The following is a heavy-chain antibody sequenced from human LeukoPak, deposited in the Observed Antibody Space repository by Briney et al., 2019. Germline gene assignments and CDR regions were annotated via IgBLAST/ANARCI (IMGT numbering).Heavy chain of an antibody. Sequence: ASVKVSCKASGYTFTSYAMHWVRQAPGQRLEWMGWINAGNGNTKYSQEFQGRVTITRDTSASTAYMELSSLRSEDMAVYYCARGSGYDYQNFDYWGQGTLVTVSS. CDR3: ARGSGYDYQNFDY. D-gene: IGHD5-12*01. CDR1: GYTFTSYA. J-gene: IGHJ4*02. V-gene: IGHV1-3*03. CDR2: INAGNGNT.